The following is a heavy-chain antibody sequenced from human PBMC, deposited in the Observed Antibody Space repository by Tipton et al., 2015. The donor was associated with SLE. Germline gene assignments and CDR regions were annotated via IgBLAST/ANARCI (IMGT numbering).Heavy chain of an antibody. Sequence: TLSLTCTVSGGSISSGSYYWSWIRQPAGKGLEWIGRIYTSGSTNYNPSLKSRVTISVDTSKNQFSLKLSSVTAADTAVYYCARAGEGIAAWGQGPLVTVSS. D-gene: IGHD6-13*01. CDR2: IYTSGST. V-gene: IGHV4-61*02. J-gene: IGHJ5*02. CDR1: GGSISSGSYY. CDR3: ARAGEGIAA.